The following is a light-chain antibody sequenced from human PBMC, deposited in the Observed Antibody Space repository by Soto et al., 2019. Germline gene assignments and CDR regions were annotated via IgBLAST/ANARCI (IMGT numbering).Light chain of an antibody. CDR2: AAS. Sequence: DIQMTQSPSSLSASVGDRVTITCRASQSISIYLNWYQQKPGKAPNLLIYAASTLQSGVPSRFSGSGYGTDFTLTISSLQPEDFANYCWQHRYSTSITFGQGTRLAMK. CDR1: QSISIY. CDR3: QHRYSTSIT. J-gene: IGKJ5*01. V-gene: IGKV1-39*01.